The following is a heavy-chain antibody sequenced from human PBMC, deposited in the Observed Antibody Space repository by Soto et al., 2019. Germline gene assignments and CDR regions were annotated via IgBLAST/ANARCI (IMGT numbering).Heavy chain of an antibody. D-gene: IGHD3-10*01. J-gene: IGHJ4*02. CDR3: ARGAPPDY. CDR1: GATFSSYA. CDR2: IVPTVDTS. V-gene: IGHV1-69*05. Sequence: SVKVSCKTSGATFSSYAITWVRQAPGQGLEWMGGIVPTVDTSTYAQNFQGRVTITRDTSASTAYMELSGLRSEDTAVYYCARGAPPDYWGLGTLVTVSS.